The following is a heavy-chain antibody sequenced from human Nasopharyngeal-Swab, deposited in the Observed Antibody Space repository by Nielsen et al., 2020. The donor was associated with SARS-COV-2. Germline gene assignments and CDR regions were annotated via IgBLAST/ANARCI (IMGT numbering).Heavy chain of an antibody. Sequence: ESLKISCKVAGGSISSYYWSWIRQPPGKGLEWIGYIYYNGSTNYNPSLKSRVTISIDTSKNQFSLKLNSVTAADTAVYYCARIGCSGGSCYCDYWGQGTLVTVSS. CDR3: ARIGCSGGSCYCDY. CDR2: IYYNGST. V-gene: IGHV4-59*01. CDR1: GGSISSYY. D-gene: IGHD2-15*01. J-gene: IGHJ4*02.